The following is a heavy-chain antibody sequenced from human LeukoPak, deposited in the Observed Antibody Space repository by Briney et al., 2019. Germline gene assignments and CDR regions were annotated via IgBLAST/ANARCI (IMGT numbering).Heavy chain of an antibody. Sequence: GGSLSLSCAASGFSFSSYSMNWVRQAPGKGLEWVSYISSSSSTIYYADSVKGRFTISRDNAKNSLYLQMNSLRAEDTAVYYCARGGGVIVPLDAFDIWGQGTMVTVSS. D-gene: IGHD3-16*02. J-gene: IGHJ3*02. CDR2: ISSSSSTI. V-gene: IGHV3-48*01. CDR1: GFSFSSYS. CDR3: ARGGGVIVPLDAFDI.